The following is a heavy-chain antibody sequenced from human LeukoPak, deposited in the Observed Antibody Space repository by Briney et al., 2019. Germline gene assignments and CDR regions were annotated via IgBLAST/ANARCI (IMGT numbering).Heavy chain of an antibody. CDR3: ARDPYYTQFDY. CDR2: INPSGGST. D-gene: IGHD2/OR15-2a*01. CDR1: GYTFTSYY. J-gene: IGHJ4*02. Sequence: GASVKVSCKASGYTFTSYYMHWVRQAPGQGLEWMGIINPSGGSTSYAQKLQGRVTMTTDTSTSTAYMELRSLRSDDTAVYYCARDPYYTQFDYWGQGTLVTVSS. V-gene: IGHV1-46*01.